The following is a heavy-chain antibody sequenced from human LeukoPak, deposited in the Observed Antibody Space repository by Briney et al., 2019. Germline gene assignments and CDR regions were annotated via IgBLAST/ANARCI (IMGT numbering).Heavy chain of an antibody. CDR2: ISYDGSNK. J-gene: IGHJ4*02. D-gene: IGHD6-6*01. CDR3: AKSSTAYFDY. CDR1: GFTFSSYA. V-gene: IGHV3-30*04. Sequence: PGGSLRLSCAASGFTFSSYAIHWVRQAPGKGLEWVAVISYDGSNKYYADSVKGRFTISRDNSKNTLYLQMNSLRAEDTAVYYCAKSSTAYFDYWGQGTLVTVSS.